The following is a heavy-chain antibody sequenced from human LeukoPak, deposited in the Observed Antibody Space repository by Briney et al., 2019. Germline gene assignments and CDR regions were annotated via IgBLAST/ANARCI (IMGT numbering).Heavy chain of an antibody. D-gene: IGHD6-19*01. CDR2: IYYSGST. CDR1: GGSISSYY. J-gene: IGHJ4*02. V-gene: IGHV4-59*08. CDR3: ARQWGEQWLAYFDY. Sequence: SETLSLTCTVSGGSISSYYWSWIRQPPGKGLEWIGYIYYSGSTYSNPSLKSRVTISVDTSKNHFSLKLSSVTAADTAVYYCARQWGEQWLAYFDYWGQGTLVTVSS.